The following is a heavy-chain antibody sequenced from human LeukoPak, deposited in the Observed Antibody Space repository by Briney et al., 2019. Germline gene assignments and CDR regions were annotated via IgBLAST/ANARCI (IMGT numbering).Heavy chain of an antibody. J-gene: IGHJ4*02. CDR2: INRSGST. D-gene: IGHD3-10*01. CDR3: ARRLRAGRLDY. CDR1: GGSFSGYY. V-gene: IGHV4-34*01. Sequence: SETLSLTCAVYGGSFSGYYWSWIRQPPGKGLEWIGEINRSGSTNYNPSLKSRVTISVDTSKNQFSLKLSSVTAADTAVYYCARRLRAGRLDYWGQGTLVTVSS.